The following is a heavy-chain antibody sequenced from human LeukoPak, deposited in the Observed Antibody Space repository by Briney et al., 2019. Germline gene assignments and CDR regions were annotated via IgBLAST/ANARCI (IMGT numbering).Heavy chain of an antibody. J-gene: IGHJ4*02. D-gene: IGHD1-26*01. Sequence: PSEPLSLTCTVSGGSINSYYWSWIRQPPGKGLEWIGHIYYSGSTKYNPSLKSRVTISVDTSKNQFSLKLSSVTAADTAVYYCARYHKAIVAATHFHYWDQGTLVTVSS. V-gene: IGHV4-59*01. CDR3: ARYHKAIVAATHFHY. CDR1: GGSINSYY. CDR2: IYYSGST.